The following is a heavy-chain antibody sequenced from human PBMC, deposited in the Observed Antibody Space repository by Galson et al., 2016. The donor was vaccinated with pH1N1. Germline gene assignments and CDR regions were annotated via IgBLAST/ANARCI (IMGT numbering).Heavy chain of an antibody. CDR3: ASEDIAFGEGWTRGLDV. Sequence: LSLTCSVSGGSINTYYWSWIRPPAGKGLEWIGRIYASGSTIYGPSLKGRVTMSVDTSNNQFSLNLRSVTAADTAVYYCASEDIAFGEGWTRGLDVWGQGTTVTVSS. CDR2: IYASGST. V-gene: IGHV4-4*07. CDR1: GGSINTYY. D-gene: IGHD2-15*01. J-gene: IGHJ6*02.